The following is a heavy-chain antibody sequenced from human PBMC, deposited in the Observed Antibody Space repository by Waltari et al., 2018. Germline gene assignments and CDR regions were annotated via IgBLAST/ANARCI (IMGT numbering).Heavy chain of an antibody. J-gene: IGHJ4*02. Sequence: EVQLVQSGAEVKKPGESLKISCKGSGYSFTSYWIGWVRQIPGKGREGMGIIDPGDSDTRYSPSFQGQVTISADKSISTAYLQWSSLKASDTAMYYCARHLDEERWLQRGPIDYWGQGTLVTVSS. CDR2: IDPGDSDT. V-gene: IGHV5-51*01. CDR3: ARHLDEERWLQRGPIDY. D-gene: IGHD5-12*01. CDR1: GYSFTSYW.